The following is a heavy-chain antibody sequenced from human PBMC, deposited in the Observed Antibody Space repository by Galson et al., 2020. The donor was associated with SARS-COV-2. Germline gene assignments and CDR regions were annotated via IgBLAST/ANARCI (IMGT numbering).Heavy chain of an antibody. V-gene: IGHV4-39*07. D-gene: IGHD6-19*01. J-gene: IGHJ6*03. Sequence: SETLSLPCTVSGGSVSSGRYYWSWIRQPPGKGLEWIGEINHSRSTNYNPSLKSRVTISVEPSNNQFSRKLSSVTAADTAVYYCARGSIAVAGWVDYYYYDVWGQGTTVTVSS. CDR3: ARGSIAVAGWVDYYYYDV. CDR2: INHSRST. CDR1: GGSVSSGRYY.